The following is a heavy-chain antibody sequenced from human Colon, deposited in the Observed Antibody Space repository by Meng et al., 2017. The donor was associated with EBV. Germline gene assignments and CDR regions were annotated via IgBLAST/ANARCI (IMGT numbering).Heavy chain of an antibody. CDR3: ARRRGGSGRDC. V-gene: IGHV4-39*01. Sequence: QLQLQEAGPGLVKPSETLSLTCTVSGGSISGSHYYWGWVRQPPGKGLQWIGTIYHSGSTSYNPSLQSRVTMFVDTSKNQFSLMLTSVTATDTAVYYCARRRGGSGRDCWGQGTLVTVSS. CDR1: GGSISGSHYY. D-gene: IGHD3-10*01. J-gene: IGHJ4*02. CDR2: IYHSGST.